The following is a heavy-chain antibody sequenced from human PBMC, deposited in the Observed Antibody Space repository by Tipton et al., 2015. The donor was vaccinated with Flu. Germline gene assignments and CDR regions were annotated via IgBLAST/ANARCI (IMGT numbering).Heavy chain of an antibody. J-gene: IGHJ4*02. CDR1: GGSMTYFY. V-gene: IGHV4-59*01. Sequence: TLSLTCTVSGGSMTYFYWSWIRQSPGKGLEWIGYVYFNGATGYNPSLRSRVTISVDTAKNQFSLRLDSATAADTAVYYCARGQVVNDYWGQGILVTVSS. D-gene: IGHD6-6*01. CDR3: ARGQVVNDY. CDR2: VYFNGAT.